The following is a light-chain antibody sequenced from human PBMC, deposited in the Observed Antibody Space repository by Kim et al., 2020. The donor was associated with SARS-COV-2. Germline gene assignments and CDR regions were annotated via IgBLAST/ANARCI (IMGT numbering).Light chain of an antibody. V-gene: IGLV2-14*01. CDR2: DVS. CDR1: SSDVGGYNY. CDR3: SSYTSSSRV. J-gene: IGLJ3*02. Sequence: QSALTQPASVSGSPGQSITISCTGTSSDVGGYNYVSWSQQHPGKAPKLMIYDVSKRPSGVSNRFSGSKSGNTASLTISGLQAEDEADYYCSSYTSSSRVFGGGTQLTVL.